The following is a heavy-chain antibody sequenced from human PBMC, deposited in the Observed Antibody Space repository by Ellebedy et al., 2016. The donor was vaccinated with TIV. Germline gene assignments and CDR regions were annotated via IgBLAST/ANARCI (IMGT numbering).Heavy chain of an antibody. Sequence: SETLSLTCTVSGDSITSYYWSWIRQPPGRGLQWIGYIFDTGRTHYNPSLKSRVTISVDTSESQFSLTLRSVTAADTAVYYCARDETSMVRGIAGALDIWGQGTVVTVAS. D-gene: IGHD3-10*01. CDR1: GDSITSYY. CDR2: IFDTGRT. CDR3: ARDETSMVRGIAGALDI. V-gene: IGHV4-59*01. J-gene: IGHJ3*02.